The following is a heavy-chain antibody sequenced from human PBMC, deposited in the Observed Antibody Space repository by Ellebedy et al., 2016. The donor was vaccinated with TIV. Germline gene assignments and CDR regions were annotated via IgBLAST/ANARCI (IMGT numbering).Heavy chain of an antibody. J-gene: IGHJ4*02. D-gene: IGHD2-8*02. CDR1: GFLFSSYG. V-gene: IGHV3-21*04. CDR3: ARSALGVWAENYYFDL. Sequence: GGSLRLSXAASGFLFSSYGMNWVRQAPGKGLEWISFISSNQRRVSYADSVKGRFTVSRDNAKKSVFLQVDSLRAEDTAMYYCARSALGVWAENYYFDLWGQGSLVAVSS. CDR2: ISSNQRRV.